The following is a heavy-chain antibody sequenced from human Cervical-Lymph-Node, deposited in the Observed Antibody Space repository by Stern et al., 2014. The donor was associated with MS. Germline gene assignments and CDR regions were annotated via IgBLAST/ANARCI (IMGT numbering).Heavy chain of an antibody. CDR2: INPNSGGA. D-gene: IGHD3-10*01. Sequence: QVQLVQSGAEVKKPGASVKVSCKASGYTFTGYYMHWVRQAPGQGLEWMGWINPNSGGANYAQKFQGRVTMTRDTSISTAYMELSRLRSDDTAVYYCARDTGGITMVRGVSWFDPWGQGTLVTVSS. V-gene: IGHV1-2*02. CDR1: GYTFTGYY. CDR3: ARDTGGITMVRGVSWFDP. J-gene: IGHJ5*02.